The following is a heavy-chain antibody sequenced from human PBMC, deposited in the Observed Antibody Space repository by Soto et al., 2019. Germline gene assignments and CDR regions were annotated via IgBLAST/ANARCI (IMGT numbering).Heavy chain of an antibody. CDR3: ARGGAMGVDY. D-gene: IGHD1-26*01. J-gene: IGHJ4*02. CDR2: IYFDGITT. Sequence: PXGSLLLSFTASGFTFNTHWMHWVRQAPGKGLVWVSRIYFDGITTNYADSVKGRLTVSRDNAKNTVYLHVNTLRDEDTAVYYCARGGAMGVDYWGQGTLVTVSS. CDR1: GFTFNTHW. V-gene: IGHV3-74*01.